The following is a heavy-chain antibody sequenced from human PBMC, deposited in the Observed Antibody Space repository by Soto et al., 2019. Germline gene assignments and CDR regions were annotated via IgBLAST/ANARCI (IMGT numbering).Heavy chain of an antibody. J-gene: IGHJ3*02. CDR2: IIPILGIA. D-gene: IGHD3-22*01. CDR3: ARDQAYDSSGYRAFDI. V-gene: IGHV1-69*08. CDR1: GGTFSSYT. Sequence: QVQLVQSGAEVKKPGSSVKVSCKASGGTFSSYTISWVRQAPGQGLEWMGRIIPILGIANYAQKFQGRVTITADKSTTTGYMELSSLRYEDTAVYYCARDQAYDSSGYRAFDIWGQGTMVTVSS.